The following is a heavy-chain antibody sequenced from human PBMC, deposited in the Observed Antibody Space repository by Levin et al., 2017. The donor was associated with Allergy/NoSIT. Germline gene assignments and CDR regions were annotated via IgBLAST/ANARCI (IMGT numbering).Heavy chain of an antibody. V-gene: IGHV1-2*06. CDR3: ARNGYVLAATNNWFDP. Sequence: ASVKVSCKASGYTFTGYFMHWLRQAPGQGLEWMGRINPNTGDATYAQKFQGKVTMTRDTSISTAYMELSGLRSDDAAIYYCARNGYVLAATNNWFDPWGQGTLVTVSS. CDR1: GYTFTGYF. J-gene: IGHJ5*02. D-gene: IGHD2-15*01. CDR2: INPNTGDA.